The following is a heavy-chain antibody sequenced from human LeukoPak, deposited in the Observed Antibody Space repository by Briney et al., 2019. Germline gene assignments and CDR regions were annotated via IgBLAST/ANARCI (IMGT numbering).Heavy chain of an antibody. Sequence: PGGPLRLSCAASGFTFSSYAMSWVRQAPGKGLEWVSAISGSGGSTYYADSVKGRFTISRDNSKNTLYLQMNSLRAEDTAVYYCAYTPLLLWFGELPEYWGQGTLVTVSS. CDR1: GFTFSSYA. CDR2: ISGSGGST. CDR3: AYTPLLLWFGELPEY. V-gene: IGHV3-23*01. D-gene: IGHD3-10*01. J-gene: IGHJ4*02.